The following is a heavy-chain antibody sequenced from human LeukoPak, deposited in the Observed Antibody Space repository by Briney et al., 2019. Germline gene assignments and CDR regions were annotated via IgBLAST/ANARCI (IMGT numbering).Heavy chain of an antibody. CDR2: ISYDGSNK. CDR1: GFTLSSSG. Sequence: ALRHSCAAPGFTLSSSGMHSVRQGPRKRLERVSVISYDGSNKYYADSVKGRFTISRDNSKNTLYLQMNSLRAEDTAVYYCAKGNSGSYYGTTYFDYWGQGTLVTVSS. CDR3: AKGNSGSYYGTTYFDY. J-gene: IGHJ4*02. D-gene: IGHD1-26*01. V-gene: IGHV3-30*18.